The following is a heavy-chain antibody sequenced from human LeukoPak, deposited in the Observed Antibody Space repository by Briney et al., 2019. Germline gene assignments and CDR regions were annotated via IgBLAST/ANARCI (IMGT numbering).Heavy chain of an antibody. J-gene: IGHJ4*02. V-gene: IGHV1-18*01. CDR1: GYTFTSYG. Sequence: ASVKVSFKASGYTFTSYGNSWGRQAPGQGLGWIGWISAYNGNTNYAQKLQGRVTMTTDTSTSTAYMELRSLRSDDTAVYYCARVPTRNSSSWYYFDYWGQGTLVTVSS. D-gene: IGHD6-13*01. CDR2: ISAYNGNT. CDR3: ARVPTRNSSSWYYFDY.